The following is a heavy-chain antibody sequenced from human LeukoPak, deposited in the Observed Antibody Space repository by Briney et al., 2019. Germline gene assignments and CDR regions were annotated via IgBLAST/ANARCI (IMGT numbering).Heavy chain of an antibody. Sequence: ASVKVSCKASGYTFTSYYMHWVRQAPGQGLEWMGIINPSGGSTSYAQKFQGRVTMTRDTSTSAVYMELSSLRSEDTAVYYCARDHPRAYGMDVWGQGTTVTVSS. CDR3: ARDHPRAYGMDV. CDR1: GYTFTSYY. J-gene: IGHJ6*02. CDR2: INPSGGST. V-gene: IGHV1-46*01.